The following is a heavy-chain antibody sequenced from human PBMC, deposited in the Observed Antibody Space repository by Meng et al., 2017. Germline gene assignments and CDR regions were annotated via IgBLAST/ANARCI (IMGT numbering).Heavy chain of an antibody. V-gene: IGHV7-4-1*02. CDR2: INTNTGNP. D-gene: IGHD1-26*01. CDR1: GYDVTSIA. J-gene: IGHJ4*02. CDR3: AREGRVDFDY. Sequence: VESWVELRHPGASVKFSAKVSGYDVTSIAMNLVRQAPGQGVEWMGWINTNTGNPTYAQGFTGRFVFSLDTSVSTAYLQISSLKAEDTAVYYCAREGRVDFDYWGQGTLVTVSS.